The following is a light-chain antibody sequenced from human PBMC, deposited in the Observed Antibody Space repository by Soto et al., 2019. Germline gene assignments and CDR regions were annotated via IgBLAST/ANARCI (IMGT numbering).Light chain of an antibody. V-gene: IGLV2-14*01. CDR3: SSYTDSSNYV. CDR2: EVT. CDR1: NSDLPNYNS. J-gene: IGLJ1*01. Sequence: QSALTQPASVSGSPGQSITISCTGTNSDLPNYNSVSWYQQHPGKAPKLILFEVTNRPSGVSNRFSGSRSGNTASLTISGLQAEDEADYYCSSYTDSSNYVFGTGTKLTVL.